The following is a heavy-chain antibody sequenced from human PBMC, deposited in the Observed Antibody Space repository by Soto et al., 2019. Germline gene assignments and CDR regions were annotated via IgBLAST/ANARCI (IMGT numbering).Heavy chain of an antibody. CDR2: IIPIFGTA. Sequence: QVQLVQSGAEVKKPGSSVKVSCKASGGTFSSSAISWVRQAPGQGLEWMGGIIPIFGTANYAQKFQGRVTITADESTSTAYMELSSLRSEDTAVYYCARKGGTLNYYYYGMDVWGQGTTVTVSS. CDR1: GGTFSSSA. CDR3: ARKGGTLNYYYYGMDV. J-gene: IGHJ6*02. D-gene: IGHD3-16*01. V-gene: IGHV1-69*12.